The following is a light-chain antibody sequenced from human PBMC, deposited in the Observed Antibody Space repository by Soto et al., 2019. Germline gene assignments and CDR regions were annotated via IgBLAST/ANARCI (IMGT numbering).Light chain of an antibody. CDR1: QSIRIY. CDR2: AAS. Sequence: DIQMTQSPSSLSASVGDRVIITCRASQSIRIYLNWYQKKPGKAPKLLIYAASNLQSGVPSRFGGSGSGTDFTLTINSLQPEDFATYYCQQSYRTPTFGGGTKVEIK. CDR3: QQSYRTPT. J-gene: IGKJ4*01. V-gene: IGKV1-39*01.